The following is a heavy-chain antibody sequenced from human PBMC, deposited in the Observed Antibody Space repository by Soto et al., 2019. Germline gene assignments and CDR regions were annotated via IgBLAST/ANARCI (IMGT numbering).Heavy chain of an antibody. Sequence: GESLKISCQGSGYSFASYWIGWVRQMPGKDLEWMGIIYPGDSDTRYSPSFQGQVTISADKSLRTAYLQWTSLKASDTALYYCERTFSFSLGFYYDGMDVWGQGTTV. D-gene: IGHD2-2*03. CDR1: GYSFASYW. CDR3: ERTFSFSLGFYYDGMDV. V-gene: IGHV5-51*01. J-gene: IGHJ6*02. CDR2: IYPGDSDT.